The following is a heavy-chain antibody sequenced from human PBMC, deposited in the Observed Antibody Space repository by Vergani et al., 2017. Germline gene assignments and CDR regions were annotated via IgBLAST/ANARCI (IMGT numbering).Heavy chain of an antibody. CDR1: GYTFTDYF. D-gene: IGHD2-2*01. V-gene: IGHV1-2*02. J-gene: IGHJ4*02. CDR3: ARVGTSSNRDYFDY. Sequence: QVQLVQSGAEVKKPGASVKVSCKASGYTFTDYFMHWVRQAPGQGLEWMGWINPNSGGTNYVQKFQGRVTMTRDTSISTAYMELSNLRSDDTAVYYCARVGTSSNRDYFDYWGQGTLVTVSS. CDR2: INPNSGGT.